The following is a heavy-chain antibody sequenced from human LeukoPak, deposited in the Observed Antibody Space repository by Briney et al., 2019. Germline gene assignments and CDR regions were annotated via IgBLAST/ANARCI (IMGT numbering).Heavy chain of an antibody. J-gene: IGHJ5*02. CDR1: GGSISNYY. CDR2: IYTSGST. CDR3: ARRSYGLNWFDP. D-gene: IGHD3-10*01. V-gene: IGHV4-4*09. Sequence: SETLSLTCTVSGGSISNYYWSWIRQPPGKGLEWIGYIYTSGSTNYNPSLKSRVTISVDTSKKQFSLKRSSVTAADTAVYYCARRSYGLNWFDPWGQGTLVTVSS.